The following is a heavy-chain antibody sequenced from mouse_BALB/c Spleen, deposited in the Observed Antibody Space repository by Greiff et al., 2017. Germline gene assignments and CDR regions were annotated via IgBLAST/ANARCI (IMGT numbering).Heavy chain of an antibody. V-gene: IGHV5-6-2*01. D-gene: IGHD2-1*01. Sequence: EVQLVESGGGLVKLGGSLKLSCAASGFTFSSYYMSWVRQTPEKRLELVAAINSNGGSTYYPDTVKGRFTISRDNAKNTLYLQMSSLKSEDTAMYYCARPGGNRYAMDYWGQGTSVTVSS. CDR3: ARPGGNRYAMDY. CDR1: GFTFSSYY. J-gene: IGHJ4*01. CDR2: INSNGGST.